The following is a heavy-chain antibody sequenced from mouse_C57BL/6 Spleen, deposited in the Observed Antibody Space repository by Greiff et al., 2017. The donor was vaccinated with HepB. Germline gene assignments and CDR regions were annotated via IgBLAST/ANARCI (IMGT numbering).Heavy chain of an antibody. Sequence: EVQLQQSGPELVKPGASVKISCKASGYSFTGYYMNWVKQSPEKSLEWIGEINPSTGGTTYNQKFKAKATLTVDKSSSTAYMQLKSLTSEDSAVYYCARGGCYYHYYAMDYWGQGTSVTVSS. D-gene: IGHD2-3*01. V-gene: IGHV1-42*01. CDR2: INPSTGGT. CDR3: ARGGCYYHYYAMDY. J-gene: IGHJ4*01. CDR1: GYSFTGYY.